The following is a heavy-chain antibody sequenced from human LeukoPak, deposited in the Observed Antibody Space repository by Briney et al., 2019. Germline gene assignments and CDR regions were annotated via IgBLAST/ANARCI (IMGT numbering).Heavy chain of an antibody. Sequence: GGSLRLSCAASGFTFSSYWMHWVRQAPGKGLVWVSRINSDGSSTSYADSVKGRFTISRDNAKNTLYVQMNSLRAEDTAVYYCAMRNGDYCQSFDYWGQGTLVTVSS. CDR1: GFTFSSYW. V-gene: IGHV3-74*01. CDR3: AMRNGDYCQSFDY. D-gene: IGHD4-17*01. J-gene: IGHJ4*02. CDR2: INSDGSST.